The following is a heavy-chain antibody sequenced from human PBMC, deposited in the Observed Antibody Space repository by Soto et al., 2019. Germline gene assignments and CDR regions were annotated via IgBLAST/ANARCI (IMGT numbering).Heavy chain of an antibody. V-gene: IGHV4-59*01. Sequence: SEALSLTCSVSNGSISTYYWTWVRQPPGKGLEWIGYVYYSGSTNYNPSLKSRVAMSVDASKDQFSLELKSVTAADTATYYCVRDYLLTGFDTWGQGTLVTGSS. J-gene: IGHJ5*02. CDR3: VRDYLLTGFDT. D-gene: IGHD3-9*01. CDR2: VYYSGST. CDR1: NGSISTYY.